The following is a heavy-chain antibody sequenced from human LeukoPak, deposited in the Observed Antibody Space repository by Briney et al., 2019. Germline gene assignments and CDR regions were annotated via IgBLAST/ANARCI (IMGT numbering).Heavy chain of an antibody. CDR2: ISGSGGST. CDR3: ARSPRYYYDSSGSLDY. D-gene: IGHD3-22*01. CDR1: GFTFSSYA. V-gene: IGHV3-23*01. Sequence: GGSLRLSCAASGFTFSSYAMSWVRQAPGKGLEWVSAISGSGGSTYYADSVKGRFTISRDNSKNTLYLQMNSLRAEDTAVYYCARSPRYYYDSSGSLDYWGQGTLVTVSS. J-gene: IGHJ4*02.